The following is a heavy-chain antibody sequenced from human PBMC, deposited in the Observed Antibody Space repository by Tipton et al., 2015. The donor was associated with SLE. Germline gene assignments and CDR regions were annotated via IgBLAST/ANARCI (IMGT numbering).Heavy chain of an antibody. D-gene: IGHD4-11*01. CDR1: GYTFTSSS. CDR2: ININTGNP. V-gene: IGHV7-4-1*02. Sequence: QLVQSGAEVKKPGASVRISCKTSGYTFTSSSMNWVRQAPGQGLEWMGWININTGNPTYAQDYTGRFAFSLDTSVSTAYLQISSLKAEDTAVYYCARSKGVFDYWGQGTLVPVSS. J-gene: IGHJ4*02. CDR3: ARSKGVFDY.